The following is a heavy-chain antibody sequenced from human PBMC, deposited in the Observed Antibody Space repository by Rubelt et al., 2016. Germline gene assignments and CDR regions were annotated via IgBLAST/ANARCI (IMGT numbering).Heavy chain of an antibody. J-gene: IGHJ3*02. CDR2: ISAYNGNT. CDR1: GYTFPSYG. CDR3: SRDQLALYAFDI. V-gene: IGHV1-18*01. D-gene: IGHD6-13*01. Sequence: QVQLVQSGAEVKKPGASVKVSCKASGYTFPSYGISWVRQAPGQGLEWMGWISAYNGNTNYAQKLQGRVTMTTDTATSTDYMEMRSMRSDDTAVYFCSRDQLALYAFDIWGQGTRVTVSS.